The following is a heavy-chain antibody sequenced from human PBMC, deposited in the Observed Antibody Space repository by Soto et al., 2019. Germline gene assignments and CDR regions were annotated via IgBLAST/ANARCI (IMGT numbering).Heavy chain of an antibody. CDR2: IYHSGTT. J-gene: IGHJ5*02. CDR1: GCSISSGGYY. D-gene: IGHD3-10*01. V-gene: IGHV4-31*03. CDR3: EGVRGNKVLGWFDP. Sequence: QVQLQESGPGLVKPSQTLSLTCTVSGCSISSGGYYWSRIRQHPGKGLVWIGYIYHSGTTYYNPSLKRRVTTSVDKSQNQFSLKLTSVTAADTAVYYWEGVRGNKVLGWFDPCGQGTLVTVSS.